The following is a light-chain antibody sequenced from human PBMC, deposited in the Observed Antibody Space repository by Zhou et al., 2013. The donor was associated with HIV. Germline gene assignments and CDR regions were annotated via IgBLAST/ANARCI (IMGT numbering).Light chain of an antibody. CDR1: QDIKYY. CDR3: QQYNSYFQT. J-gene: IGKJ1*01. CDR2: DAS. Sequence: DIQMTQSPSSLSASVGDRVTITCQASQDIKYYLNWYQHKPGKPPQLLIYDASNLQTGVPSRFSGSGSGTDFTLTISSLQPDDFATYYCQQYNSYFQTFGQGTKVEI. V-gene: IGKV1-33*01.